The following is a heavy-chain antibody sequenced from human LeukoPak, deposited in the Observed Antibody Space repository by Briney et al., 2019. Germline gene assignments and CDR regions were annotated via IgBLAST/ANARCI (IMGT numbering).Heavy chain of an antibody. V-gene: IGHV4-30-2*01. CDR1: GDSFSSDDYS. CDR3: ARMPGITGAVDY. D-gene: IGHD7-27*01. CDR2: IYRSGST. J-gene: IGHJ4*02. Sequence: SETLSLTCAVSGDSFSSDDYSWSWIRQPPGKGLEWLGYIYRSGSTYYNPSLKSRVTISIDRSTNQFSLKLSSVTAADTAVYYCARMPGITGAVDYWGQGTLVTVSS.